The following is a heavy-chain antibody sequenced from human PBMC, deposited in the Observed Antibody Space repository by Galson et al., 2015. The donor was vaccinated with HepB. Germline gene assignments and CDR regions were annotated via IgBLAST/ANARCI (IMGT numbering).Heavy chain of an antibody. Sequence: SVKVSCKASGYTFTSYAMNWVRQAPGQGLEWMGWINTNTGNPTYAQGFTGRFVFSLDTSVSTAYLQISSLKAEDTAVYYCARFYDYIWGSYRSQRYWYFDLWGRGTLVTVSS. CDR1: GYTFTSYA. D-gene: IGHD3-16*02. V-gene: IGHV7-4-1*02. CDR3: ARFYDYIWGSYRSQRYWYFDL. J-gene: IGHJ2*01. CDR2: INTNTGNP.